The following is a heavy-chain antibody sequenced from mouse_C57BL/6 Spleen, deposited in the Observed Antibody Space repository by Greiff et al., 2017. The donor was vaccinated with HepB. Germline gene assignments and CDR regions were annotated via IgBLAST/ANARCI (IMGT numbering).Heavy chain of an antibody. V-gene: IGHV1-59*01. J-gene: IGHJ3*01. CDR3: ARGDYDDVWFAY. Sequence: QVQLKQPGAELVRPGTSVKLSCKASGYTFTSYWMHWVKQRPGQGLEWIGVIDPSDSYTNYNQKFKGKATLTVDTSSSTAYMQLSSLTSEDSAVYYCARGDYDDVWFAYWGQGTLVTVSA. CDR2: IDPSDSYT. D-gene: IGHD2-4*01. CDR1: GYTFTSYW.